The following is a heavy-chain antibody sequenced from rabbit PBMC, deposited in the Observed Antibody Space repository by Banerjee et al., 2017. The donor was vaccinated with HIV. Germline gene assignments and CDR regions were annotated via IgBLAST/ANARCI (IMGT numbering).Heavy chain of an antibody. CDR2: ISYGGST. CDR1: GFSFSSYG. J-gene: IGHJ6*01. V-gene: IGHV1S69*01. CDR3: ARGGSSAYKL. D-gene: IGHD1-1*01. Sequence: QSLEESGGDLVKPGASLTLTCTASGFSFSSYGISWVRQAPGKGLEWIGYISYGGSTVNASWAKGRFTISKTSTTVDLKMTSLTAADTATYFCARGGSSAYKLWGPGTLVTVS.